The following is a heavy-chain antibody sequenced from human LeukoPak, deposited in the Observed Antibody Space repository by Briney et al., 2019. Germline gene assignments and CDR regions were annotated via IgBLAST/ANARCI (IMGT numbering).Heavy chain of an antibody. CDR1: GGTFSSYA. J-gene: IGHJ4*02. D-gene: IGHD3-22*01. V-gene: IGHV1-69*05. Sequence: GSSVKVSCKASGGTFSSYAISWVRQAPGQGLEWMGGIIPIFGTANYAQKFQGRVTITTAESTSTAYMELSSLRSEDTAVYYCARGGALEYYDSSGYRFDYWGQGTLVTVSS. CDR3: ARGGALEYYDSSGYRFDY. CDR2: IIPIFGTA.